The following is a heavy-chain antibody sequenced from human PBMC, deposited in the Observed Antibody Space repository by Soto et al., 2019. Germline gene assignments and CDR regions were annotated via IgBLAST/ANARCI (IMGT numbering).Heavy chain of an antibody. Sequence: AGGSLRLSCAASGFTFSNAWMSWVRQAPGKGLEWVGRIKSKTDGGTTDYAAPVKGRFTISRDDSKNTLYLQMNSLKTEDTAVYYCTTDPRIVGGVQYYYYWMDVWGQGTTVTVSS. J-gene: IGHJ6*02. CDR1: GFTFSNAW. CDR3: TTDPRIVGGVQYYYYWMDV. CDR2: IKSKTDGGTT. D-gene: IGHD1-26*01. V-gene: IGHV3-15*01.